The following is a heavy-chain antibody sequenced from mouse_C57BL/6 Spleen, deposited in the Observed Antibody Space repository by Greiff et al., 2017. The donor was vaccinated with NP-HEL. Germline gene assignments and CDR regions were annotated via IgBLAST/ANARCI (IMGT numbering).Heavy chain of an antibody. V-gene: IGHV1-39*01. CDR1: GYSFTDYN. CDR2: INPNYGTT. J-gene: IGHJ4*01. CDR3: ARWLLPLYYYAMDY. Sequence: VQLQQSGPELVKPGASVKISCKASGYSFTDYNMNWVKQSNGKSLEWIGEINPNYGTTSYNQKFKGKATLTVDQSSSTAYMQLNSLTSEDSAVYYCARWLLPLYYYAMDYWGQGTSVTVSS. D-gene: IGHD2-3*01.